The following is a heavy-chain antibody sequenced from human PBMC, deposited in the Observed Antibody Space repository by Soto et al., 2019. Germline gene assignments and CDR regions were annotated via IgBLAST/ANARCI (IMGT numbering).Heavy chain of an antibody. CDR2: FDPVDGET. J-gene: IGHJ3*02. Sequence: ASVKVSCKVSGYTLTELSMHWVRQAPGKGLEWMGGFDPVDGETIYAQKFQGRVTMTEDTSTDTAYMELSSLRSEDTAVYYCATPLYSSSWYPAFDIWGQGTMVTVS. CDR3: ATPLYSSSWYPAFDI. D-gene: IGHD6-13*01. V-gene: IGHV1-24*01. CDR1: GYTLTELS.